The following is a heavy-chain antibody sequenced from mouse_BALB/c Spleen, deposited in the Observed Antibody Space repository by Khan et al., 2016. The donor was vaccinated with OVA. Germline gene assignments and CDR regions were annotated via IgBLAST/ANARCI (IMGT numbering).Heavy chain of an antibody. Sequence: QVQLQQSGAELAKPGASVKMSCKASGYTFTTYWMHWVKQRPGQGLEWIGYIDPSTGYTEYNQKFKDKATLTTDKSSSTAYMQLSSLTSEDSAVYYCAIRGLYGIIAYGGQGTLVTVSA. CDR3: AIRGLYGIIAY. V-gene: IGHV1-7*01. CDR1: GYTFTTYW. J-gene: IGHJ3*01. CDR2: IDPSTGYT. D-gene: IGHD2-1*01.